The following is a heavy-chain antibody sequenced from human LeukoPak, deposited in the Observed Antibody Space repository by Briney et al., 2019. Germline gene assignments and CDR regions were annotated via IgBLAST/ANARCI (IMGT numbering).Heavy chain of an antibody. J-gene: IGHJ5*02. CDR1: GGTFSSYA. CDR2: IIPILGIA. CDR3: ARDSGGGQQLVFQNWFDP. Sequence: ASVKVSCKASGGTFSSYAISWVRQAPGQGLEWMGRIIPILGIANYAQKFQGRVTITADKSTSTAYMELRSLRSDDTAVYYCARDSGGGQQLVFQNWFDPWGQGTLVTVSS. D-gene: IGHD6-13*01. V-gene: IGHV1-69*04.